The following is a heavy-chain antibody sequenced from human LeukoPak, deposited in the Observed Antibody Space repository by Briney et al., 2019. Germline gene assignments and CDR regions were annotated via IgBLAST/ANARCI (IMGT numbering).Heavy chain of an antibody. D-gene: IGHD6-13*01. Sequence: GGSLRLSCAASGFTFSSYAMRWVRQAPGKGLEWVSAISGSGGSTYYADSVKGRFTISRDNSKNTLYLQMNSLRAEDTAVYYCAKGFTTIAAAGTNWFDPWGQGTLVTVSS. V-gene: IGHV3-23*01. CDR1: GFTFSSYA. CDR2: ISGSGGST. J-gene: IGHJ5*02. CDR3: AKGFTTIAAAGTNWFDP.